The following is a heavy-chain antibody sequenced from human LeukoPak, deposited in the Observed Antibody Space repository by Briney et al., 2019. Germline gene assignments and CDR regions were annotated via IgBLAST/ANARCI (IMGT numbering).Heavy chain of an antibody. D-gene: IGHD3-22*01. CDR1: GGSISSSSYY. CDR2: IYYSGST. V-gene: IGHV4-39*01. CDR3: ARLFLSDRITMS. J-gene: IGHJ4*02. Sequence: PSETLSLTCTVSGGSISSSSYYWGWIRQPPGKGLEWIGSIYYSGSTYYNPSLKSRVTISVDTSKNQFSLKLSSVTAADTAVYYCARLFLSDRITMSWGQGTLVTVSS.